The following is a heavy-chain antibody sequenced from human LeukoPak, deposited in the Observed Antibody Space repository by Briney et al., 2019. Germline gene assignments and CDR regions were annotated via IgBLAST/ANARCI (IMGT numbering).Heavy chain of an antibody. CDR2: INPNSGET. V-gene: IGHV1-2*02. D-gene: IGHD6-6*01. Sequence: ASVKVSCKASGYPFTAYYIHWVRQAPGQGLEWLGWINPNSGETSYAQKFQGRVTMTRDTSISTAHMELSRLRSDDTAVYYCARDSGSSPRFDPWGQGTLVTVSS. J-gene: IGHJ5*02. CDR3: ARDSGSSPRFDP. CDR1: GYPFTAYY.